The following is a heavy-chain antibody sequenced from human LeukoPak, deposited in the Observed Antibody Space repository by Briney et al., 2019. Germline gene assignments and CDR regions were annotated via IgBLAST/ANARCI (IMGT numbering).Heavy chain of an antibody. CDR1: GFTFSDAW. CDR3: TTRRQDGW. J-gene: IGHJ4*02. D-gene: IGHD2-15*01. Sequence: TPGGSLRLSCVGSGFTFSDAWMSRVRQAPGKGLEWVGRIKSKSDGGTIDYAAPVKGRFTISRGDSRNTLYLQMNSLKTEDTAVYYCTTRRQDGWWGQGTLVTVSS. CDR2: IKSKSDGGTI. V-gene: IGHV3-15*01.